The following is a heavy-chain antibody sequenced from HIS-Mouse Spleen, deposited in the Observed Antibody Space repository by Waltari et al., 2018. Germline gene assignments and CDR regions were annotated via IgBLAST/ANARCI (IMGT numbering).Heavy chain of an antibody. CDR3: ARIAEGYSSGWYAFDY. Sequence: QVTLRESGPALVKPTQTLTLTCTFSGFSLSTSVMCVSWIRQPPGKALAWLARIDWDGDKYYSTCLKTRLTISKDTSKNQVVLTMTNRDPVDTATYYCARIAEGYSSGWYAFDYWGQGTLVTVSS. J-gene: IGHJ4*02. CDR1: GFSLSTSVMC. D-gene: IGHD6-19*01. CDR2: IDWDGDK. V-gene: IGHV2-70*15.